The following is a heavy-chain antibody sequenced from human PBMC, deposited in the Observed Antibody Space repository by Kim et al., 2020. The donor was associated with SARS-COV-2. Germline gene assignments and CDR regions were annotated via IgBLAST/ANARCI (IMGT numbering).Heavy chain of an antibody. V-gene: IGHV4-34*01. Sequence: SETLSLTCAVYGGSFSGYYWSWIRQPPGKGLEWIGEINHSGSTNYNPSLKSRVTISVDTSKNQFSLKLSSVTAADTAVYYCARGFGQQLVRTLYYYGMDVWGQGTTVTVSS. CDR1: GGSFSGYY. J-gene: IGHJ6*02. CDR2: INHSGST. D-gene: IGHD6-13*01. CDR3: ARGFGQQLVRTLYYYGMDV.